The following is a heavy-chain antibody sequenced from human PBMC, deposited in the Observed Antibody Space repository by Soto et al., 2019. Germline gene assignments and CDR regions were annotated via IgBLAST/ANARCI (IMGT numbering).Heavy chain of an antibody. CDR3: ARKVSGSTGRPDLWYFDL. J-gene: IGHJ2*01. CDR2: ISGGGDAT. V-gene: IGHV3-23*01. CDR1: GFRFSGYA. D-gene: IGHD3-10*01. Sequence: EVQLLDSGGGLVQPGGSLRLSCAASGFRFSGYALTWVRQAPGKGLEWVSAISGGGDATFYADSVKGRFTISRDNSKNTLYLQVNTLRAEDTAVYYCARKVSGSTGRPDLWYFDLWGRGTLVTVSS.